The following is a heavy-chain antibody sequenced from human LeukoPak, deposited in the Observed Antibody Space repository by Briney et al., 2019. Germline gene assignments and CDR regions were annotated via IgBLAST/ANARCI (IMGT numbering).Heavy chain of an antibody. V-gene: IGHV1-2*02. D-gene: IGHD3-10*01. CDR3: ARDRGPMVRGVIRAHFDY. CDR2: INPNSGGT. Sequence: AASVKVSCKASGYTFTGYYMHWVRQAPGQGLEWMGWINPNSGGTNYAQKFQGRVTMTRDTSISTAYMELSRLRSDDTAVYYCARDRGPMVRGVIRAHFDYWGQGTLVTVSS. CDR1: GYTFTGYY. J-gene: IGHJ4*02.